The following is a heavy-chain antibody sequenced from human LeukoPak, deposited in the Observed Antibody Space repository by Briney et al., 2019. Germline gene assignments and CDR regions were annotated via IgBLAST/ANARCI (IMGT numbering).Heavy chain of an antibody. V-gene: IGHV3-48*01. CDR1: EFTFSDYS. CDR3: ARDYKYAFDN. Sequence: GGSLRLSCAASEFTFSDYSMNWVRQAPGKGLEWISYIGIDSGNTNYADSVKGRFTISGDKAKNSLYLQMNSLRVEDTAVYYCARDYKYAFDNWGQGTLVTVSS. J-gene: IGHJ4*02. D-gene: IGHD5-24*01. CDR2: IGIDSGNT.